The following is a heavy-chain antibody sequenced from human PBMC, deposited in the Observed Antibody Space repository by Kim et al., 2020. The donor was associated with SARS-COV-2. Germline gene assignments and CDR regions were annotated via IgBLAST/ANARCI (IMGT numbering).Heavy chain of an antibody. D-gene: IGHD6-13*01. CDR1: GFTFGVYA. J-gene: IGHJ4*03. CDR2: ISWNSGSI. CDR3: AKDIAASGIAAGIFDS. V-gene: IGHV3-9*01. Sequence: GGSLRLSCAASGFTFGVYAMPWVRQAPGKGLEWVSGISWNSGSIGYADSVKGRFTISRDNAKNTLYLQMNSLRAEDTALYFCAKDIAASGIAAGIFDSWGQGTLVTVSS.